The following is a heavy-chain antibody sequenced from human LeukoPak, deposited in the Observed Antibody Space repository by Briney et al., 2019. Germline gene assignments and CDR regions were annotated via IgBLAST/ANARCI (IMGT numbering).Heavy chain of an antibody. J-gene: IGHJ4*02. CDR1: GYPFSNYG. D-gene: IGHD2-15*01. CDR2: ISGRATNT. CDR3: AREGGGYRLFEF. V-gene: IGHV3-48*04. Sequence: GGSLRLSCAASGYPFSNYGMDWVRQTPGRGLEWISYISGRATNTEYADSVKVRFTISRDNAENTLYLQMDNLRAEDTAVYYCAREGGGYRLFEFWGQGLLVTVSS.